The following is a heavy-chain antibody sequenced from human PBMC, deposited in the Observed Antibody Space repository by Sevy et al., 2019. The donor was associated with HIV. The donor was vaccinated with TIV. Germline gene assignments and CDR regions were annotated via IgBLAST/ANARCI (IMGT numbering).Heavy chain of an antibody. Sequence: ASVKVSCKASGYTFTGYYMHWVLQAPGQGLEWMGWINPNSGGTNYAQKFQGRVTMTRDTSISTAYMELSRLRSDDTAVYYCARGGHSIAAAGTIAAFDIWGQWTMVTVSS. D-gene: IGHD6-13*01. CDR1: GYTFTGYY. CDR2: INPNSGGT. V-gene: IGHV1-2*02. CDR3: ARGGHSIAAAGTIAAFDI. J-gene: IGHJ3*02.